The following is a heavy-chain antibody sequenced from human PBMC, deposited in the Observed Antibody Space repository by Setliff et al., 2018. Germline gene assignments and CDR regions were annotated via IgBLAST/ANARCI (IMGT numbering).Heavy chain of an antibody. V-gene: IGHV3-49*04. D-gene: IGHD1-7*01. Sequence: GGSLRLSCTASGFTFGDYAMSWVRQAPGKGLEWVGFIRSKAYGGTTEYAASVKGRFTISRDDSESIACLQMSSLKTEDTALYYCTPWTGTSRLHYYYMDVWGKGTTVTVSS. CDR3: TPWTGTSRLHYYYMDV. J-gene: IGHJ6*03. CDR2: IRSKAYGGTT. CDR1: GFTFGDYA.